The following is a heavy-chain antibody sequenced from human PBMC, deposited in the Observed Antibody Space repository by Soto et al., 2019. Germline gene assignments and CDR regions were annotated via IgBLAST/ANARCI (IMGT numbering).Heavy chain of an antibody. V-gene: IGHV5-51*01. CDR2: INPADSDT. Sequence: GESLKISCSTFEYFFTSYWIGWVRQMPGKGLEWMGIINPADSDTTYSPSFQGQVTISADKSISTAYLQWSSVRASDTAMYYCARWGDKLRYFDWLLYSPSAFDIWGQGTMVTVSS. D-gene: IGHD3-9*01. CDR1: EYFFTSYW. CDR3: ARWGDKLRYFDWLLYSPSAFDI. J-gene: IGHJ3*02.